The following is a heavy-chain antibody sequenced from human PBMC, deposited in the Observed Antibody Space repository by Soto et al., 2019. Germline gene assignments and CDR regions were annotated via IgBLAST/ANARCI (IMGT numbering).Heavy chain of an antibody. J-gene: IGHJ4*02. CDR2: ISYDGSNK. V-gene: IGHV3-30-3*01. Sequence: QVQLVESGGGVVQPGRSLRLSCAASGFTFSSYAMHWVRQAPGKGLEGVAVISYDGSNKYYADSVKGRFTISRDNSKNTLYLQMNSLRAEDTAVYYCARGVTIFGVVSPPGYWGQGTLVTVSS. CDR1: GFTFSSYA. D-gene: IGHD3-3*01. CDR3: ARGVTIFGVVSPPGY.